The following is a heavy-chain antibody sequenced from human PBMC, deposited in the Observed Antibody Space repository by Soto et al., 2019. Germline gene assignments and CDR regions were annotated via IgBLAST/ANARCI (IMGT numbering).Heavy chain of an antibody. D-gene: IGHD4-4*01. CDR2: IYSGGST. Sequence: PGGSLRLCCAASGFTVSSNYMSWVRQAPGKGLEWVSVIYSGGSTSYADSVKDRFAISRDNSKNTLYLQMNSLRAEDTAVYYCVREPTVTMMGAFDIWGQGTMVTVSS. J-gene: IGHJ3*02. CDR1: GFTVSSNY. CDR3: VREPTVTMMGAFDI. V-gene: IGHV3-53*01.